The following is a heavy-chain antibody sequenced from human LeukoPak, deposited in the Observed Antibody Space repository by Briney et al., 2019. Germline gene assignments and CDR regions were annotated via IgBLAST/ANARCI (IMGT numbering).Heavy chain of an antibody. CDR3: ARPHQQLLNGDAFDV. D-gene: IGHD2-2*01. J-gene: IGHJ3*01. CDR2: IYTGVAP. Sequence: PSETLSLTCTVSGGSIHSYSWSWIRQPPGKGLEWIGYIYTGVAPHYNPSLKSRVTISVDTSTNQFSLKLSSVTAADTAVYYCARPHQQLLNGDAFDVWGQGTMVTVSS. V-gene: IGHV4-4*09. CDR1: GGSIHSYS.